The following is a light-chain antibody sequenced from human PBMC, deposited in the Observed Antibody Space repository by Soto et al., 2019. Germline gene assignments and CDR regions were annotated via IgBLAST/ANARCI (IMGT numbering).Light chain of an antibody. J-gene: IGLJ1*01. Sequence: QSVLTQPASVPGSPGQSITISCTGTSSDVGAYDYVSWYQQHPGKAPKYLIYEVSNRPSGISDRFSGSKSGTTASLTISALQAEDEADYYCSSYTTTDPYVFGTGTKVTVL. CDR3: SSYTTTDPYV. CDR1: SSDVGAYDY. CDR2: EVS. V-gene: IGLV2-14*01.